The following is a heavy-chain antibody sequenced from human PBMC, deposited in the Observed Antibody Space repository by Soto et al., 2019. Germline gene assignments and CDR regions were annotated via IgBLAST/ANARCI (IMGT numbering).Heavy chain of an antibody. CDR3: ARGGWSDNWFVP. Sequence: QVQLQESGPGLVRPSETLSLTCIVSGGSITSGGYYWGWIRQHPGKGREWIGHIFHSGSTSYNPSLKGRVSMSADTSKNQFSMRLSSVTAADTAVYYCARGGWSDNWFVPWGQGTLVTVSS. J-gene: IGHJ5*02. D-gene: IGHD6-19*01. CDR2: IFHSGST. V-gene: IGHV4-31*03. CDR1: GGSITSGGYY.